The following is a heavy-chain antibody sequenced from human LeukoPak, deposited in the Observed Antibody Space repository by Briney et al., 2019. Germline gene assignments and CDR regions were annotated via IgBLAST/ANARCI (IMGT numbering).Heavy chain of an antibody. CDR1: GGSISSSSYY. D-gene: IGHD6-13*01. J-gene: IGHJ4*02. CDR2: IYYSGST. Sequence: PSETLSLTCTVSGGSISSSSYYWGWIRQPPGKGLEWIGSIYYSGSTYYNPSLKSRVTISVDTSKNQFSLKLSSVTAADTAVYYCARRMSSSWYPDFDYWGQGTLVTVSS. CDR3: ARRMSSSWYPDFDY. V-gene: IGHV4-39*07.